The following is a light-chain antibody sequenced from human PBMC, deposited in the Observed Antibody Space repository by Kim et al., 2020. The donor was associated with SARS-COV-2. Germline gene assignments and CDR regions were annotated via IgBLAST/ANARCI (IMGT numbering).Light chain of an antibody. J-gene: IGKJ1*01. CDR3: QQSYSAPWT. Sequence: DIQMTQSPSSLSASVGDRVTITCWASQSISGYLNWYQHKPGKAPNLLIYGASNLQSGVPLRFSGSGSGTDFTLTISSLQPEDFATYYCQQSYSAPWTFGQGTKVEIK. V-gene: IGKV1-39*01. CDR2: GAS. CDR1: QSISGY.